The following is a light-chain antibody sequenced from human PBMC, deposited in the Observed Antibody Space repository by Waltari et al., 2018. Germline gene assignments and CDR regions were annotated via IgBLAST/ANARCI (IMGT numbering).Light chain of an antibody. Sequence: QSALTQPASVSASPGESITISCTATSSDVGDFNSVSWYQQHPGKAPKFMIYDVSNRPSGVSHRVSGSKSGNTASLTISGLQAGGEAVYYCSSFTTSSTLLFGGGTKLTVL. J-gene: IGLJ2*01. CDR2: DVS. CDR3: SSFTTSSTLL. V-gene: IGLV2-14*03. CDR1: SSDVGDFNS.